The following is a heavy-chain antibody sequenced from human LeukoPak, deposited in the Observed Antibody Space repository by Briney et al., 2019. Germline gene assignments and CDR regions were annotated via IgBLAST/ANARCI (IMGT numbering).Heavy chain of an antibody. CDR1: GFTFSSFG. D-gene: IGHD3-10*01. CDR3: ARCPYHYGSGSVLLDY. J-gene: IGHJ4*02. V-gene: IGHV3-30*03. CDR2: ISYDGNNK. Sequence: PGRSLRLSCAASGFTFSSFGMHWVRQAPGKGLESVAVISYDGNNKYYADSVKGRFTISRDNSKNMLYLQMNSLRTEDTAAFYCARCPYHYGSGSVLLDYWGQGTLVTVSS.